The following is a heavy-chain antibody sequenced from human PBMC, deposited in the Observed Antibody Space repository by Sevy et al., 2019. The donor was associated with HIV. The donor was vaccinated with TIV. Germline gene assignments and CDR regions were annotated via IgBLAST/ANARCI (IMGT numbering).Heavy chain of an antibody. V-gene: IGHV3-7*01. J-gene: IGHJ4*01. D-gene: IGHD5-18*01. CDR1: GFSFSIYW. Sequence: RGYLRLSCAASGFSFSIYWMSWVRQAPGKGLEGVATMKEDGSEEDYVDSVKGRFTISRNNAKNSLFLQMNSLSAEDTAVYYCLREGLGGYSYSLDYWGHGTLVSVSS. CDR2: MKEDGSEE. CDR3: LREGLGGYSYSLDY.